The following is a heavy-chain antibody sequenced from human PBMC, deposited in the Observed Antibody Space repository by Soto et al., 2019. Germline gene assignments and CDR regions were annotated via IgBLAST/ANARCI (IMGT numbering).Heavy chain of an antibody. CDR1: GGSISSGGYY. CDR2: IYYSGST. Sequence: PSETLSLTCTVSGGSISSGGYYWSWIRQHPGKGLEWIGYIYYSGSTYYNPSLKSRVTISVDTSKNQFSLKLSPVTAADTAVYYCARDRIAAAGTPMGYYYYGMDVWGQGTTVTVSS. CDR3: ARDRIAAAGTPMGYYYYGMDV. D-gene: IGHD6-13*01. V-gene: IGHV4-31*03. J-gene: IGHJ6*02.